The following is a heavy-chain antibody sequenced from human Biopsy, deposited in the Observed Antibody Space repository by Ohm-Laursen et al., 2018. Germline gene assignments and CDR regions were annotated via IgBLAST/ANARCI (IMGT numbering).Heavy chain of an antibody. J-gene: IGHJ4*02. CDR1: GYAFIGSY. V-gene: IGHV1-2*02. CDR3: ARVGAGAPSIDYFDY. Sequence: ASVKVSCNASGYAFIGSYIHWVRQAPGQGLEWMGWINPDSGGTHYAQTFQGRVTMTRDTSASTAYMDLSRLTSNDTAVYYCARVGAGAPSIDYFDYWGQGALVTVSS. D-gene: IGHD1-26*01. CDR2: INPDSGGT.